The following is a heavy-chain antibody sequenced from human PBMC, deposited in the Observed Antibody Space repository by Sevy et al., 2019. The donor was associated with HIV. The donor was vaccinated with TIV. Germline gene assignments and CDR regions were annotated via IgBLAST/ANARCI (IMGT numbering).Heavy chain of an antibody. CDR2: IKQDGSEK. Sequence: GGSLRLSCAASGFTFSSYWMSWVRQAPGKGLEWVANIKQDGSEKYYVDSVKGRFTISRDNAKNSLYLQMNSLRAEDTAVYYCARDATAYCGGDCYSGSAFDIWGQGTMVTVSS. J-gene: IGHJ3*02. CDR1: GFTFSSYW. V-gene: IGHV3-7*03. D-gene: IGHD2-21*01. CDR3: ARDATAYCGGDCYSGSAFDI.